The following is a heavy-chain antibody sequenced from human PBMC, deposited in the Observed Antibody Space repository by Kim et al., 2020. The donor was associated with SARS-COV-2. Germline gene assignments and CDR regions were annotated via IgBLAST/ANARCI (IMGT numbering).Heavy chain of an antibody. D-gene: IGHD5-12*01. Sequence: SETLSLTCTVSGGSISSYYWSWIRQPPGKGLEWIGYIYYSGSTNYNPSLKSRVTISVDTSKNQFSLKLSSVTATDTAVYYCAREGEDGYNLAYFDYWGQGTLVTVSS. CDR1: GGSISSYY. CDR3: AREGEDGYNLAYFDY. J-gene: IGHJ4*02. CDR2: IYYSGST. V-gene: IGHV4-59*13.